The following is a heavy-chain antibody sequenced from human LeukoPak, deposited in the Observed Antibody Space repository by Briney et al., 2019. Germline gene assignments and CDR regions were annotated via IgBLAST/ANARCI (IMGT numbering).Heavy chain of an antibody. V-gene: IGHV4-59*12. CDR3: AREPRLKEQWLGQQYYYYYYMDV. Sequence: SETLSLTCTVSGGSIGSYYWSWIRQPPGKGLEWIGYIYYSGSTNYNPSLKSRVTISVDTSKNQFSLKLSSVTAADTAVYYCAREPRLKEQWLGQQYYYYYYMDVWGKGTTVTISS. CDR1: GGSIGSYY. D-gene: IGHD6-19*01. CDR2: IYYSGST. J-gene: IGHJ6*03.